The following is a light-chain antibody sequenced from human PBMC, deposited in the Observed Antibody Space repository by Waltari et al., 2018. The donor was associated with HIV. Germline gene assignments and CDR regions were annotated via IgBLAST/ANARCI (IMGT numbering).Light chain of an antibody. CDR2: GAS. J-gene: IGKJ2*01. V-gene: IGKV3-15*01. CDR3: QHYNTWPYT. CDR1: QNIGHN. Sequence: ERVLTQSPVTLFVSPGERATLSCTASQNIGHNLAWYQYKPGQAPRLLLYGASTRATGIPARFSGGGSATEFTLTIDNLQSADSAFYYCQHYNTWPYTFGRGTKLVI.